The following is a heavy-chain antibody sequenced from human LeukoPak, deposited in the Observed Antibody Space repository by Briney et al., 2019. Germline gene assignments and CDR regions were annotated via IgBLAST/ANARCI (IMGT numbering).Heavy chain of an antibody. CDR3: ARQDEGY. CDR1: GFTFSSYA. CDR2: ISYDGSNK. D-gene: IGHD5-24*01. V-gene: IGHV3-30*04. J-gene: IGHJ4*02. Sequence: GGSLRLSCAASGFTFSSYAMHWVRQAPGKGLEWVAVISYDGSNKYYADSVKGRFTISRDNSKNTLYLQMNSLRAEDTAVYYCARQDEGYWGQGTLVTVSS.